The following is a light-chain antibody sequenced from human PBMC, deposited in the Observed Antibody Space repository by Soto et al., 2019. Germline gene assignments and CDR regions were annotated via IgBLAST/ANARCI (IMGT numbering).Light chain of an antibody. J-gene: IGKJ1*01. Sequence: EIVLTQSPATLSLSPGERATLSCRASQSVRNYLAWYQQKPGQAPRLLIYDASNGATGIPARFSGSGSGTDFTLTISSPEPEDFAVYYCQQRYNWPWTFGQGTKVEIK. CDR2: DAS. CDR1: QSVRNY. V-gene: IGKV3-11*01. CDR3: QQRYNWPWT.